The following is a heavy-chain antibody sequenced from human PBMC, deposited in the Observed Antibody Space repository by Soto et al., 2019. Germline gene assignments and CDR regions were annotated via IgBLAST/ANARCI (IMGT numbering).Heavy chain of an antibody. V-gene: IGHV4-4*02. J-gene: IGHJ5*01. D-gene: IGHD1-1*01. CDR1: GGSVRAPDW. CDR2: VHISGHS. CDR3: ARVRQGCSANNCYFDP. Sequence: SETLSLTCTLSGGSVRAPDWWNWARQSPDKGLEWIAEVHISGHSNYNPSLRSRVSVSIDSSKNQFYLNLNSVTAADTAIYYCARVRQGCSANNCYFDPWGQGTQVTVSS.